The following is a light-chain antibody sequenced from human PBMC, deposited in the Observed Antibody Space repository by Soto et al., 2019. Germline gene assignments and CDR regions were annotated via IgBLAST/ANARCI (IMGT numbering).Light chain of an antibody. V-gene: IGLV2-14*01. CDR2: DVS. CDR1: SSDVGGYNY. J-gene: IGLJ2*01. Sequence: QSALTQPASVSGSPGQSITISCTGTSSDVGGYNYVSWYQQHPGKAPTLMIYDVSNRPSGVSNRFSGSKSANTASLTISGLQAEDEADYYCNSYTSSSPVVFGGGTKLTVL. CDR3: NSYTSSSPVV.